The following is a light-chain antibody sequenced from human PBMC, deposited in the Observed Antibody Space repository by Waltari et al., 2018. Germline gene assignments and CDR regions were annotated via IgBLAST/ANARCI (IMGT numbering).Light chain of an antibody. CDR1: QSVGGA. Sequence: DIQMTQSPSSLSASVGDTVTITCRSSQSVGGAVNWYQQKSGKGPKKLIYGASTLQSGVPSRFSGSGFGTDFTLTIGSLQPDDFATYYCQQSHSSPLTFGGGTKVEIK. CDR3: QQSHSSPLT. CDR2: GAS. J-gene: IGKJ4*01. V-gene: IGKV1-39*01.